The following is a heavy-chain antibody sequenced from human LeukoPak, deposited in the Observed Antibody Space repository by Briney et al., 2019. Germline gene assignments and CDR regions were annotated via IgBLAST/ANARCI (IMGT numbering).Heavy chain of an antibody. CDR3: AKDLTVGATTSYYFDN. CDR2: IGSGDGST. V-gene: IGHV3-23*01. Sequence: GGSLRLSCAASGFTFSIYAMSWVRQAPGKGLEWVSAIGSGDGSTYYADSVKGRFTISRDNSKNTLYLQMNSLKAEDTALYYCAKDLTVGATTSYYFDNWGQGTLVAVS. D-gene: IGHD1-26*01. J-gene: IGHJ4*02. CDR1: GFTFSIYA.